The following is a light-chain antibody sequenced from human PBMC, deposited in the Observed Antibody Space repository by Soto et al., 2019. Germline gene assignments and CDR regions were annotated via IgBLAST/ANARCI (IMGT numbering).Light chain of an antibody. Sequence: QSALTQPASVSGSPGQSITISCTGTSSDVGGYDYVSWYQLHPGKAPKLLIYSDNRRPSGVPDRFSGSKSGTSASLAISGLQSEDEAEYYCAAWDDSLNGLLFGGGTKLTVL. J-gene: IGLJ3*02. CDR3: AAWDDSLNGLL. CDR1: SSDVGGYDY. V-gene: IGLV2-14*03. CDR2: SDN.